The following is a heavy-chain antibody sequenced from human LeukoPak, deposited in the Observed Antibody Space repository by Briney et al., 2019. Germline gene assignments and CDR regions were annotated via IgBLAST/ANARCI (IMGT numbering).Heavy chain of an antibody. CDR1: SDSIPSPY. CDR2: ISHTGST. D-gene: IGHD3-10*01. V-gene: IGHV4-59*08. J-gene: IGHJ4*02. Sequence: PSETLSLTCTVSSDSIPSPYCSWIRQSPGQRLEWIAYISHTGSTRYNPSLQSRVAVSIDTSKNEFSLKLTSVTAADTAVYYCARHFTVGGNYYFGHWDQGTPVTVSS. CDR3: ARHFTVGGNYYFGH.